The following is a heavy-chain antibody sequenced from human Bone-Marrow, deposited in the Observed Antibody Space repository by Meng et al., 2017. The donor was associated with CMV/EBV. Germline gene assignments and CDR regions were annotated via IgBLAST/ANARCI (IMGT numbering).Heavy chain of an antibody. CDR2: INPSGGST. CDR3: ARGRAAPKTYYYYGMDV. V-gene: IGHV1-46*01. CDR1: GYTFTSYY. J-gene: IGHJ6*02. Sequence: ASVKVSCKASGYTFTSYYMHWVRQAPGQGLEWMGIINPSGGSTSYAQKFQGRVTMTRDTSTSTVYMELSSLRSEDTAVYYCARGRAAPKTYYYYGMDVWGQGTTVTVSS.